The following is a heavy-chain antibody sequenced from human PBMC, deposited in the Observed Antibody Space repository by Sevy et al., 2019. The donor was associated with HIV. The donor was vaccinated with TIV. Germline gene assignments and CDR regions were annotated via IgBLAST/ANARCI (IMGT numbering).Heavy chain of an antibody. CDR1: GFTFSDYY. CDR3: ARDLGDDYCSGSYYMRYYYYYYGMDV. V-gene: IGHV3-11*06. CDR2: ISSSSSYT. D-gene: IGHD3-10*01. J-gene: IGHJ6*02. Sequence: GGSLRLSCAASGFTFSDYYMSWIRQAPGKGLEWVSYISSSSSYTNYADSVKGRFTISRDNAKNSLYLQMNSLRAEETAVYYCARDLGDDYCSGSYYMRYYYYYYGMDVWGQGTTVTVSS.